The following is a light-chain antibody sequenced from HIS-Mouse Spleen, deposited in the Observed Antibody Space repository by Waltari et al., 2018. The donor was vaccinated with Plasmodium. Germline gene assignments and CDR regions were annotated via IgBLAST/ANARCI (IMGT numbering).Light chain of an antibody. CDR3: YSTDSSGNHRV. V-gene: IGLV3-10*01. CDR2: EDS. CDR1: PLPKKY. Sequence: SYDLTQPHSVSVSPGQPARITCPGDPLPKKYAYWYQPKSGQAPVLVIYEDSKRPSGIPERFSGSSSGTMATLTISGAQVEDEADNYCYSTDSSGNHRVFGGGTTLTVL. J-gene: IGLJ3*02.